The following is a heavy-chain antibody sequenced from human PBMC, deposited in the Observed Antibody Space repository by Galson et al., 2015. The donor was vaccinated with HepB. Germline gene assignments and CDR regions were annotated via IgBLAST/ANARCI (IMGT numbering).Heavy chain of an antibody. CDR3: ARLYSSSHDAFDI. V-gene: IGHV1-69*13. CDR2: IIPISGTA. Sequence: SVKVSCKASGGTFSSYAISWVRQAPGQGLEWMGGIIPISGTANYAQKFQGRVTITADESTSTAYMELSSLRSEDTAVYYCARLYSSSHDAFDIWGQGTMVTVSS. J-gene: IGHJ3*02. D-gene: IGHD6-6*01. CDR1: GGTFSSYA.